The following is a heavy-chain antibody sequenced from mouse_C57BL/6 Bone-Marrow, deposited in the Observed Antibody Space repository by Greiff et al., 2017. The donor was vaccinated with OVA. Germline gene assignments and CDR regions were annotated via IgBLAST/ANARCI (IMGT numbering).Heavy chain of an antibody. Sequence: EVKLMESGGGLVQPGGSMKLSCVASGFTFSNYWMNWVRQSPEKGLEWVAQIRLKSDNYATHYAESVKGRFTISRDDSKSSVYLQMNNLRAEDTGIYYCTDSSGRFAYWGQGTLVTVSA. CDR2: IRLKSDNYAT. CDR3: TDSSGRFAY. D-gene: IGHD3-2*02. CDR1: GFTFSNYW. V-gene: IGHV6-3*01. J-gene: IGHJ3*01.